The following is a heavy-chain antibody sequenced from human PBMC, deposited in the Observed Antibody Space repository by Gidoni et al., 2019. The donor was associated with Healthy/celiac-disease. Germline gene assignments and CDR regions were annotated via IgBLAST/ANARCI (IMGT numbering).Heavy chain of an antibody. CDR1: GGSFSGYY. Sequence: QVQLQQWGAGLLKPSETLSLTCAVYGGSFSGYYWSWFPQPPGKGLEWIGEINHSGSTNHNPSLKSRVTISVDTSKNQFSLKLSAVTAADTAVYYCARGLAARVPFDYWGQGTLVTVSS. J-gene: IGHJ4*02. D-gene: IGHD6-6*01. CDR3: ARGLAARVPFDY. CDR2: INHSGST. V-gene: IGHV4-34*01.